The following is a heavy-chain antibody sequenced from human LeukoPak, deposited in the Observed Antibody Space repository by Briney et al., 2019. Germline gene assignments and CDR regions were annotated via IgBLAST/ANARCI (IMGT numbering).Heavy chain of an antibody. D-gene: IGHD3-22*01. V-gene: IGHV4-4*02. CDR1: GGSISSSNW. J-gene: IGHJ4*02. CDR2: IYHSGST. CDR3: ARRDSSGYYFKDMDY. Sequence: SGTLSLTCAVSGGSISSSNWWSWVRQPPGKGLEWIGEIYHSGSTNYNPSLESRVTISVDKSKNQFSLKLSSVTAADTAVYYCARRDSSGYYFKDMDYWGQGTLVTVSS.